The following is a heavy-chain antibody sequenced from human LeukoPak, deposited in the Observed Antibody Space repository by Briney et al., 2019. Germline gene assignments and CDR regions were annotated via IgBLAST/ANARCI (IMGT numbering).Heavy chain of an antibody. Sequence: KPSETLSLTCTVSGYSISSGYYWGWIRQPPGKGLEWIGSIYHSGSTYYNPSLKSRVTISVDTSKNQFSLKLSSVTAADTAVYYCARRRLSGPIDYWGQGTLVTVSS. CDR1: GYSISSGYY. D-gene: IGHD2/OR15-2a*01. CDR2: IYHSGST. J-gene: IGHJ4*02. CDR3: ARRRLSGPIDY. V-gene: IGHV4-38-2*02.